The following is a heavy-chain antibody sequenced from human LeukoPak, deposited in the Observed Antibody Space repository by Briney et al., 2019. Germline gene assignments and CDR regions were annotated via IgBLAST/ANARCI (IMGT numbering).Heavy chain of an antibody. J-gene: IGHJ4*02. CDR3: ARSIAAYFDY. CDR1: GFTFSSYG. Sequence: PGRSLRLSCAASGFTFSSYGMHWVRQAPGKGLEWVAVIWYDGSNKYYADSVKGRFTISRDNSKNTLYLQMNSLRAEDTAVYFCARSIAAYFDYWGQGTLVTGSS. V-gene: IGHV3-33*01. D-gene: IGHD6-6*01. CDR2: IWYDGSNK.